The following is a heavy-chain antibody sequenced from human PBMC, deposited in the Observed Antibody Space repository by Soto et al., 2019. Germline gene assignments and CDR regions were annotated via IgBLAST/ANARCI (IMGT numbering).Heavy chain of an antibody. CDR1: GFTFSDYH. CDR2: MSGGGSTI. Sequence: QVQLVESGGGLVKPGGSLRLSCAASGFTFSDYHMTWIRQAPGKGLEWLSYMSGGGSTIYYADSVKGRFTISRDSAKNSLYLQMNSLRAEDTAVYFCARDGHRAWDLPDYWGQGTLVTVSS. J-gene: IGHJ4*02. CDR3: ARDGHRAWDLPDY. V-gene: IGHV3-11*01. D-gene: IGHD1-26*01.